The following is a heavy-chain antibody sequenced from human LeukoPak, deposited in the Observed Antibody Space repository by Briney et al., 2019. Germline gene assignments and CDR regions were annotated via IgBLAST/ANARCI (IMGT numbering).Heavy chain of an antibody. CDR2: INSSGGST. D-gene: IGHD6-13*01. CDR1: GYTFTSYY. V-gene: IGHV1-46*03. Sequence: ASVKVSCKASGYTFTSYYMHWVRQAPGQGLEWMGIINSSGGSTSYAQKFQGRVTMTRDTSTSTVYMELSSLRSEDTAVYYCASAIAAASHFDYWGHGTLVTVSS. CDR3: ASAIAAASHFDY. J-gene: IGHJ4*01.